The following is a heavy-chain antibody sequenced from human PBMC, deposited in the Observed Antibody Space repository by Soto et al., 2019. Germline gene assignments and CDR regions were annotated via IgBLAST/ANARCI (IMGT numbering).Heavy chain of an antibody. CDR2: LYYSGST. CDR3: ATSNWFDP. V-gene: IGHV4-39*01. Sequence: QLQLQESGPGLVKPSETLSLTCTVSGGSISSSGYYWGWIRQPPGKGLEWIGTLYYSGSTYYNPSLXRXGXIPVDPSKNQFSLTLSSVTAADTAVYYCATSNWFDPWGQGTLVTVSS. J-gene: IGHJ5*02. CDR1: GGSISSSGYY.